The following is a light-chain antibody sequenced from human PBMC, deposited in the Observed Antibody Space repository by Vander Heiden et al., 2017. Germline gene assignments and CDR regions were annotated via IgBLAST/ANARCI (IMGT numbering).Light chain of an antibody. CDR1: SSDVGGYNY. J-gene: IGLJ3*02. CDR3: SSYTSSSTQV. CDR2: DVS. Sequence: PGQSITISCTGTSSDVGGYNYVSWYQQHPGKAPKLMIYDVSNRPSGVSNRFSGSKSGNTASLTISGLQAEDEADYYCSSYTSSSTQVFGGGTKLTVL. V-gene: IGLV2-14*04.